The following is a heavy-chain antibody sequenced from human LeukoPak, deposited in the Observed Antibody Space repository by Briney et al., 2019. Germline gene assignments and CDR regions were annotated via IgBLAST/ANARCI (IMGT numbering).Heavy chain of an antibody. CDR1: GYTFTSYY. Sequence: ASVKVSCKASGYTFTSYYMHWVRQAPGQGLEWMGIINPSGGSTSYAQKFQGRVTMTRDTSTSTVYMELSSLRSEDTAVYYCARDREVSSGWTYFFDYWGQGTLVTVSS. J-gene: IGHJ4*02. V-gene: IGHV1-46*01. D-gene: IGHD6-19*01. CDR2: INPSGGST. CDR3: ARDREVSSGWTYFFDY.